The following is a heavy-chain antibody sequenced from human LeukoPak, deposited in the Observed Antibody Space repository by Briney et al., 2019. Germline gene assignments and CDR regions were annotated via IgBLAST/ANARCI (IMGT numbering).Heavy chain of an antibody. CDR2: IYYTGDA. Sequence: ASETLSLTRDVSGGSINSTGYFWGWIRQSPGKGLEWIGAIYYTGDAYFNPSLRSRANMAVDTSENRFSLNLRSVTAADTAIYYCARRRSWPEFDYWGQGTLVTVSS. CDR3: ARRRSWPEFDY. CDR1: GGSINSTGYF. V-gene: IGHV4-39*01. J-gene: IGHJ4*02. D-gene: IGHD6-13*01.